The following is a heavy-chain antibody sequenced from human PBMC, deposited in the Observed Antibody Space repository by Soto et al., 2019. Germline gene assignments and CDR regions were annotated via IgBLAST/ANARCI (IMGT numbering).Heavy chain of an antibody. CDR1: GFTVSSNY. Sequence: PGGSLILSCAASGFTVSSNYMSGVRQAPGKGLEWVSVIYSGGSTYYADSVKGRFTISRDNSKNTLYLQMNSLRAEDTAVYYCARDRVAVAGSYYYYGMDVWGQGTTVTVSS. CDR3: ARDRVAVAGSYYYYGMDV. J-gene: IGHJ6*02. V-gene: IGHV3-66*01. D-gene: IGHD6-19*01. CDR2: IYSGGST.